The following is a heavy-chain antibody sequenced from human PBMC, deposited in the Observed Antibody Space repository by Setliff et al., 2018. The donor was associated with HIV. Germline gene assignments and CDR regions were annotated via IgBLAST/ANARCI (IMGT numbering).Heavy chain of an antibody. Sequence: SETLSLTCTVSGDSISSTYWSWIRQPPGKGLEWIGFIYYTGAPDYNPSFKSRVTISLDTSKTQYSLKLSSVTAADTAVYYCARGQPQGGGTHWSAFDIWGQGTMVTVSS. J-gene: IGHJ3*02. CDR1: GDSISSTY. D-gene: IGHD2-15*01. CDR3: ARGQPQGGGTHWSAFDI. CDR2: IYYTGAP. V-gene: IGHV4-59*01.